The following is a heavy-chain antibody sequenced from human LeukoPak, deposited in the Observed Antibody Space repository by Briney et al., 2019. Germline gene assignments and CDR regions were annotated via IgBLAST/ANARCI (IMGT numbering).Heavy chain of an antibody. J-gene: IGHJ5*02. V-gene: IGHV3-21*04. CDR1: GFTFSSYS. D-gene: IGHD6-19*01. CDR2: ISSSSSYI. Sequence: GGSLRLSCAASGFTFSSYSMNWVRQAPGKGLEWVSSISSSSSYIYYADSVKGRFTISRDNSKNMVYLQMNSLRADDTAVYYCARDSRPYSGGWYPTSPWGQGTLVTVSS. CDR3: ARDSRPYSGGWYPTSP.